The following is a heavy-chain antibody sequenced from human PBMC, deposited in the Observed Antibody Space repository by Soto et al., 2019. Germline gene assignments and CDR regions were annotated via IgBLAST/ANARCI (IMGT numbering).Heavy chain of an antibody. CDR2: IYWDDDK. D-gene: IGHD4-4*01. J-gene: IGHJ5*02. Sequence: GSGPTLVNPTQTLTLTCTFSGFSLRTSGVGVGWIRQPPGKAVEWLALIYWDDDKRYSPFLKSRLTITKDTSKNQVVLTMTNMDPVDTATYYCARRLHPNWFDPWCQGIMVTVSS. V-gene: IGHV2-5*02. CDR1: GFSLRTSGVG. CDR3: ARRLHPNWFDP.